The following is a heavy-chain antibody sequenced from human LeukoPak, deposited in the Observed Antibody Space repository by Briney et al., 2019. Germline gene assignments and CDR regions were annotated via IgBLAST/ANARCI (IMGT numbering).Heavy chain of an antibody. V-gene: IGHV4-34*01. J-gene: IGHJ4*02. CDR2: INHSGST. CDR1: GGSFSGYY. CDR3: ARAGDHCSSTSCYAGWFDY. D-gene: IGHD2-2*01. Sequence: ASETLSLTCAVYGGSFSGYYWSWIRQPPGKGLEWIGEINHSGSTNYNPSLKSRVTISVDTSKNQSSLKLSSVTAADTAVYYCARAGDHCSSTSCYAGWFDYWGQGTLATVSS.